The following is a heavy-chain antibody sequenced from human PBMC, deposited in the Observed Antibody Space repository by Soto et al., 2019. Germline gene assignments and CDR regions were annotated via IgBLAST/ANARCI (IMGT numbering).Heavy chain of an antibody. CDR2: IIPISETT. CDR1: GGTFSSYA. CDR3: ARSQRSITSLEIYYYYYYGMDV. D-gene: IGHD2-2*01. Sequence: QVQLVQSGAEVKKPGSSVKVSCKASGGTFSSYAISWVRQAPGQGLEWMGGIIPISETTNYAQKFQGRVTITSDESKSTAYMELSSLRSEDTAVYYCARSQRSITSLEIYYYYYYGMDVWGQGTTVTVSS. V-gene: IGHV1-69*01. J-gene: IGHJ6*02.